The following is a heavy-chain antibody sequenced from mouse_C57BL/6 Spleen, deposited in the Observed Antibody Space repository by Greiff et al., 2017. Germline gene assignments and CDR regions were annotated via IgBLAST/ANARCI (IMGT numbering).Heavy chain of an antibody. J-gene: IGHJ3*01. Sequence: DVHLVESGEGLVKPGGSLKLSCAASGFTFSSYAMSWVRQTPEKRLEWVAYISSGGDYIYYADTVKGRFTISRDNARNTLYLQMSSLKSEDTAMYYCTRDSLYGNSFAYWGQGTLVTVSA. D-gene: IGHD2-1*01. CDR1: GFTFSSYA. CDR3: TRDSLYGNSFAY. V-gene: IGHV5-9-1*02. CDR2: ISSGGDYI.